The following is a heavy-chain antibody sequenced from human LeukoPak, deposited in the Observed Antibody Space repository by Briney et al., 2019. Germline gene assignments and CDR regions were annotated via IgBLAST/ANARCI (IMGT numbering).Heavy chain of an antibody. V-gene: IGHV4-59*08. Sequence: SETLSLTCTVSGGPINNYQWSWIRQPPEKGLEWIGYISDRGSTNYNPSLKSRLTISVDTSKNQFSPKLNSVTAADTAVYYCARHHHCIVVSPGLNCYGLGAYWGQGTLVTVSS. CDR3: ARHHHCIVVSPGLNCYGLGAY. D-gene: IGHD2-21*01. CDR2: ISDRGST. CDR1: GGPINNYQ. J-gene: IGHJ4*02.